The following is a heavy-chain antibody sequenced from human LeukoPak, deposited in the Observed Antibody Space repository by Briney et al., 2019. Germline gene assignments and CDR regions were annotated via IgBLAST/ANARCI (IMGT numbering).Heavy chain of an antibody. V-gene: IGHV4-34*01. CDR1: GGSFSAYY. J-gene: IGHJ4*02. Sequence: SETLSLTCAVYGGSFSAYYWSWIRQPPGKGLEWIGEIYHSGNTNYNPSLKSRVTISVDTSNNHFSLKLSSVTAADTAVYYCARLDISTTWYAFDYWGQGTLVTVSS. CDR2: IYHSGNT. CDR3: ARLDISTTWYAFDY. D-gene: IGHD5-12*01.